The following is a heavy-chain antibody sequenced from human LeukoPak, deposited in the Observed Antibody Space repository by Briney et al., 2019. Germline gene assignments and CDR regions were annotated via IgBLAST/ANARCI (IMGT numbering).Heavy chain of an antibody. D-gene: IGHD3-10*01. CDR3: ARGHDYYGSGRQSWFDP. Sequence: PSETLSLTCTVSGGSISSSSYYWGWIRQPPGKGLEWIGSIYYSGSTYYNPSLKSRVTISVDTSKNQFSLKLGSVTAADTAVYYCARGHDYYGSGRQSWFDPWGQGTLVTVSS. CDR1: GGSISSSSYY. J-gene: IGHJ5*02. V-gene: IGHV4-39*07. CDR2: IYYSGST.